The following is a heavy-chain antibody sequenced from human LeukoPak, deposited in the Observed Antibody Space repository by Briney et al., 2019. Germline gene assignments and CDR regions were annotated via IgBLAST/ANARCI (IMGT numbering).Heavy chain of an antibody. CDR3: ARGHRGYAPYGSGSPLGY. D-gene: IGHD3-10*01. J-gene: IGHJ4*02. V-gene: IGHV4-34*01. CDR2: IIHSGST. Sequence: SETLSLTCAVYGGSFSGYYWSWIRQPRGKGLEWIGEIIHSGSTKYNPSLKSGGTISVDTSKTQFYLKLSSVTAADTAVYYCARGHRGYAPYGSGSPLGYWGQGALVTVSS. CDR1: GGSFSGYY.